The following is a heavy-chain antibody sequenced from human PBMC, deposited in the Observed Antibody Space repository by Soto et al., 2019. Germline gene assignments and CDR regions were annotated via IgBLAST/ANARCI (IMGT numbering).Heavy chain of an antibody. Sequence: ASVKVSCKASGYTFTNYGFSWVRQAPGQRLEWMGWINAGNGNTKYSQKFQGRVTITRDTSASTAYMELSSLRSEDTAVYYCARDRVGATFAGVDYWGQGTLVTVSS. CDR2: INAGNGNT. CDR3: ARDRVGATFAGVDY. CDR1: GYTFTNYG. J-gene: IGHJ4*02. V-gene: IGHV1-3*01. D-gene: IGHD1-26*01.